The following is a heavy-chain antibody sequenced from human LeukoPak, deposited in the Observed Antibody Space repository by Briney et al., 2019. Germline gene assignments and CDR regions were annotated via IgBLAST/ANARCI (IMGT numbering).Heavy chain of an antibody. V-gene: IGHV3-23*01. D-gene: IGHD3-16*01. CDR2: IIDNGYIT. Sequence: PGGSLRLSCAASGFTFSSYAMSWVRQAPGKGLEWVSGIIDNGYITHYANSVRGRFTISRDNSKNPLFLQMNSLRAEDTAVYYCAKLGGQEVHNYYVAVWGKGTTVAVSS. J-gene: IGHJ6*03. CDR1: GFTFSSYA. CDR3: AKLGGQEVHNYYVAV.